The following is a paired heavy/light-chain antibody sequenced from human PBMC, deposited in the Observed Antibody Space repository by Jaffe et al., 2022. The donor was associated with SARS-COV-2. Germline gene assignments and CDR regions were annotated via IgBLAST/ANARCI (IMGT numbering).Heavy chain of an antibody. Sequence: EVQLLESGGGLVQPGGSLRLSCAPSGFTFSNSAMSWVRQAPGMGLEWVSAITGSGGGTYYADSVKGRFTISRDNSKNTLHLQMNSLGADDTAVYYCAKRRYDNGGNFDYWGQGALVTVSS. CDR3: AKRRYDNGGNFDY. CDR2: ITGSGGGT. J-gene: IGHJ4*02. D-gene: IGHD3-22*01. V-gene: IGHV3-23*01. CDR1: GFTFSNSA.
Light chain of an antibody. V-gene: IGKV3-15*01. CDR2: DAS. Sequence: EIVMTQSPATLSVSPGERATLSCRASQSVNSDLAWYQQKPGQAPRLLIYDASTRATGIPARFSGSGSGTEFTLTISSLQSEDFAVYHCQQYRKWPLTFGGGTNVEIK. J-gene: IGKJ4*01. CDR3: QQYRKWPLT. CDR1: QSVNSD.